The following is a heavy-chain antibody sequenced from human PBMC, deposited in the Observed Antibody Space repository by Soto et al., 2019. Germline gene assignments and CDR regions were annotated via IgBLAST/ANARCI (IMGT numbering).Heavy chain of an antibody. CDR3: ARAAHYGSGSYYTTDF. J-gene: IGHJ4*02. V-gene: IGHV3-33*08. Sequence: GGSLRLSCAASGFTFSSYAMSWVRQAPGKGLEWVAVIWYDGSNKYYADSVKGRFTISRDNSKNTLYLQMNSLRAEDTAVYYCARAAHYGSGSYYTTDFWGQGTLVTVSS. CDR1: GFTFSSYA. CDR2: IWYDGSNK. D-gene: IGHD3-10*01.